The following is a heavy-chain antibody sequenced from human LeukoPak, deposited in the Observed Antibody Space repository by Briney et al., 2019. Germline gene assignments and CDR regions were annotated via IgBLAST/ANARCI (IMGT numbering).Heavy chain of an antibody. Sequence: GGSQRLSCAASGLTFTSYTMNWVRQAPGKGLEWVSSISSSTDYIYYADSVKGRFTISRDNAKNSLYLQMNSLRAEDTAVYYCARGLGNYGDYYFDSWGQGTLVTVSS. CDR3: ARGLGNYGDYYFDS. CDR2: ISSSTDYI. D-gene: IGHD4-17*01. CDR1: GLTFTSYT. J-gene: IGHJ4*02. V-gene: IGHV3-21*01.